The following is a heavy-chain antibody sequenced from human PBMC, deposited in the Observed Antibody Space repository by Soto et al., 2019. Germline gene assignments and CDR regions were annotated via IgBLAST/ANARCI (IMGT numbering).Heavy chain of an antibody. CDR3: ARCTFPYGALDY. D-gene: IGHD2-8*01. CDR1: GFTFSNYA. V-gene: IGHV4-59*04. Sequence: PXXSLRLACAASGFTFSNYAMRWVPQAPGKGLEWVTAVYCSASTSYTPTLQSPATISVGASTNHFSLNLRSLAAAATAVYYCARCTFPYGALDYWGQGALVTVSS. J-gene: IGHJ4*02. CDR2: VYCSAST.